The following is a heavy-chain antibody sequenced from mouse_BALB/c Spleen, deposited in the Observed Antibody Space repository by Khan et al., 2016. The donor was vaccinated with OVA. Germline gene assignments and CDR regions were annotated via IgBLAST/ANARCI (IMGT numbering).Heavy chain of an antibody. V-gene: IGHV1-77*01. CDR1: GYTFTDYY. D-gene: IGHD1-2*01. CDR3: ARRNYFGYTVAY. J-gene: IGHJ3*01. Sequence: QVQLQPSGAELARPGASVKLSCKASGYTFTDYYINWVKLRTGQGLEWIGEISPGSGDTYYNERFKGKATLTADKSSSTAYMQRSSLTSEASAVYFCARRNYFGYTVAYWGQGTLVTVSA. CDR2: ISPGSGDT.